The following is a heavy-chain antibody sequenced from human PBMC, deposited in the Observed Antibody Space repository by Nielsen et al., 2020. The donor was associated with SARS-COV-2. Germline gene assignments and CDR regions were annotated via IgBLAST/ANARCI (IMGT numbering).Heavy chain of an antibody. V-gene: IGHV1-3*01. Sequence: WVRQAPGQRLEWMGWINAGNGNTKYSQKFQGRVTLTRDPSSGTFYMELDSLRSEDTAVYYCARGMGAVVTATRIGGWLDPWGQGTLVTVSS. CDR2: INAGNGNT. J-gene: IGHJ5*02. D-gene: IGHD2-15*01. CDR3: ARGMGAVVTATRIGGWLDP.